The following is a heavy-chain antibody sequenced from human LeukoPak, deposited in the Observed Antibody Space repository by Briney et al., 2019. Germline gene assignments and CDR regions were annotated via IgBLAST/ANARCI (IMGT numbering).Heavy chain of an antibody. J-gene: IGHJ4*02. D-gene: IGHD2-2*01. V-gene: IGHV1-8*02. CDR1: GYTFTSYY. CDR3: ARRYCSSTSCHYFDY. CDR2: MNPNSGNT. Sequence: RASVKVSCKASGYTFTSYYMHWVRQAPGQGLEWMGWMNPNSGNTGYAQKFQGRVTMTRNTSISTAYMELSSLRSEDTAVYYCARRYCSSTSCHYFDYWGQGTLVTVSS.